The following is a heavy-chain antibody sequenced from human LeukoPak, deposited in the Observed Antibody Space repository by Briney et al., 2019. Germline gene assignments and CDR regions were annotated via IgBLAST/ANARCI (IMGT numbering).Heavy chain of an antibody. J-gene: IGHJ6*02. CDR2: IYSGGST. Sequence: GGSLRLSCAASGFTVSSNYMSWVRQAPGKGLEWVSVIYSGGSTYYADSVKGRFTISRDNSKNTLYLQMNSLRAEDTAVYYCARANPPSDKYYYYGMDVWGQGTTVTVSS. CDR1: GFTVSSNY. D-gene: IGHD1-14*01. V-gene: IGHV3-53*01. CDR3: ARANPPSDKYYYYGMDV.